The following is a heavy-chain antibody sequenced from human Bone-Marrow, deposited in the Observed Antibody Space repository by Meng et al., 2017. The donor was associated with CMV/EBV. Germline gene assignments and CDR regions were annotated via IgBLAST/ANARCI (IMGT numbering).Heavy chain of an antibody. CDR3: ARVGGEWLVLSPYFPH. Sequence: ASVKVSCKASGYTFTNYYMHWVRQAPGHGLEWMGIINPSGGSTTFAQRFQGRISMTRDTSTSTFYMTLSSLSSEDTAVYYCARVGGEWLVLSPYFPHWGQGTLVTVSS. J-gene: IGHJ1*01. CDR1: GYTFTNYY. D-gene: IGHD6-19*01. V-gene: IGHV1-46*01. CDR2: INPSGGST.